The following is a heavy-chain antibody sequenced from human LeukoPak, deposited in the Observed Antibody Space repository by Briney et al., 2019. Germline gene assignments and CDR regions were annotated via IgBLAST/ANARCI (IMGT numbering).Heavy chain of an antibody. Sequence: SETLSLTCTVSGGSISSGSYYWSWIRQPAGKGLEWIGRIYTSGTTKYNPSLKSRVTISVDTSKNQFSLELNSVTAADTAVYYCARTGNGRTNYYYYMDVWGKGTTVTISS. J-gene: IGHJ6*03. CDR1: GGSISSGSYY. CDR3: ARTGNGRTNYYYYMDV. V-gene: IGHV4-61*02. CDR2: IYTSGTT. D-gene: IGHD1-14*01.